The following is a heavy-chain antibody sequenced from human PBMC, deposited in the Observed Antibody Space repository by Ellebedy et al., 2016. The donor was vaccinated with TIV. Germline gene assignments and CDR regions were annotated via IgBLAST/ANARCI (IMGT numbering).Heavy chain of an antibody. D-gene: IGHD4-17*01. J-gene: IGHJ4*02. CDR2: FYYSGST. CDR3: ANAYYGDYVDY. CDR1: GGSIYSSTYY. V-gene: IGHV4-39*01. Sequence: MPSETLSLTCTVSGGSIYSSTYYWGWIRQPPGKGREWIGNFYYSGSTYYNPSLESRVTISVDTSKNHFSLELNSVTAADTAIYYCANAYYGDYVDYWGQGTLVTVSS.